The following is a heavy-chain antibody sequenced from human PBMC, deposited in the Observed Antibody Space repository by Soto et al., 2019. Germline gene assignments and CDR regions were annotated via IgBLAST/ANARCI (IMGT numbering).Heavy chain of an antibody. J-gene: IGHJ4*02. V-gene: IGHV4-31*03. CDR2: INYRGTT. CDR1: GGPVINGDSY. Sequence: LSLTCTVSGGPVINGDSYLNWIRQHPEKGLEWMGYINYRGTTNYNAALKSRILISVDTSKNEFSLRLTSVTAADTAVYFCARDSPGAAPYWGQGILVTVSS. CDR3: ARDSPGAAPY. D-gene: IGHD6-13*01.